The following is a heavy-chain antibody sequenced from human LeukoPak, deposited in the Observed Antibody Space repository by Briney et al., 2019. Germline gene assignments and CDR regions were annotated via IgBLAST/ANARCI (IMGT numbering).Heavy chain of an antibody. CDR3: ARSAPAAAGTGPMDV. D-gene: IGHD6-13*01. Sequence: PGGSLRLSCAASGFTFSSYSMSCVRQAPGKGLEWVSSISSSSSTNYADSVKGRFTISRDNAKNSLYLQMNSLRAEDTTVYYCARSAPAAAGTGPMDVWGKGTTVTVSS. J-gene: IGHJ6*03. V-gene: IGHV3-21*01. CDR2: ISSSSST. CDR1: GFTFSSYS.